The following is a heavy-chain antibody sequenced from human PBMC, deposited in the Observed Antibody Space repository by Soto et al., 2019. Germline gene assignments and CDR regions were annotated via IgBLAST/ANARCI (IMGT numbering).Heavy chain of an antibody. J-gene: IGHJ4*02. CDR3: ARAQAANLDY. CDR2: IYYSGST. V-gene: IGHV4-31*03. Sequence: SETLSLTCTVSGGSISSGGYYWSWIRQHPGRGLEWIGYIYYSGSTYYNPSLKSRVTISVDTSKNQFSLKLSSVTAADTAVYYCARAQAANLDYWGQGTLVTVSS. CDR1: GGSISSGGYY. D-gene: IGHD6-13*01.